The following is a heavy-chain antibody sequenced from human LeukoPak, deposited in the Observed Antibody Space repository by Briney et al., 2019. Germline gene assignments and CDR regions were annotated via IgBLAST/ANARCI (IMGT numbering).Heavy chain of an antibody. CDR1: GGSISSSSYY. CDR3: ARHRAVAAGADFDY. CDR2: IYYSGRA. D-gene: IGHD6-13*01. Sequence: SETLSLTCSVSGGSISSSSYYWGWIRQPPGEGLEWIGSIYYSGRAYYNPSLKSRVTISVDTSKNQFSLKLSSVTAADTAVYYCARHRAVAAGADFDYWGQGTLVTVSS. V-gene: IGHV4-39*01. J-gene: IGHJ4*02.